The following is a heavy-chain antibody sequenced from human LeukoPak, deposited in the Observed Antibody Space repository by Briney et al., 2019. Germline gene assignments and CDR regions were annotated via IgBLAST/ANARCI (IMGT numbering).Heavy chain of an antibody. CDR3: ARRRIWFDP. J-gene: IGHJ5*02. V-gene: IGHV4-39*02. Sequence: SEALSLPCTGSGVSVSSSRYYWGWLRQPPGEGLEWLGSICYSGSSYYIPSVKSRVTISVDTSKNHFSLKMSSVTVADTAVYYRARRRIWFDPWGQGTLVTVSS. CDR1: GVSVSSSRYY. CDR2: ICYSGSS.